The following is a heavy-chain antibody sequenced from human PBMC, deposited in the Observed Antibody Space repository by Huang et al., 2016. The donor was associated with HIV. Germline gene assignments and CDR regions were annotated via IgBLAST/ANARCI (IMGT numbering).Heavy chain of an antibody. CDR3: AKDKFFPRGYMDV. CDR2: SIGGTSI. J-gene: IGHJ6*03. D-gene: IGHD3-3*01. Sequence: EVQVLESGGGSVQPGGSLRLSCVASGTTFSTYAMSWVRQAPGKGLEWVISIGGTSILYADYVKGRFTVSRDNSKNTVYLLMNSLRAEDSAVYYCAKDKFFPRGYMDVWGKGTTVTVSS. CDR1: GTTFSTYA. V-gene: IGHV3-23*01.